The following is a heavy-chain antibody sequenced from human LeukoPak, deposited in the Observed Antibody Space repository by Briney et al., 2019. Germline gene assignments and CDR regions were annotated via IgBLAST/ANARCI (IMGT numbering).Heavy chain of an antibody. J-gene: IGHJ4*02. V-gene: IGHV4-34*01. CDR1: GDSLISNY. D-gene: IGHD5-24*01. Sequence: SETLSLTCTVSGDSLISNYWSWIRQPPGKGLEWIGEINHSGSTNYNPSLKSRVTISVDTSKNQFSLRLSSVTAADTAVYYCARRDQAIDYWGQGTLVTVSS. CDR2: INHSGST. CDR3: ARRDQAIDY.